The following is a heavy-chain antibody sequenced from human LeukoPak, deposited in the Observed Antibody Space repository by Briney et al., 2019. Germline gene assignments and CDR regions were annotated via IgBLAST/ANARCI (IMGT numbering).Heavy chain of an antibody. CDR3: ARNKYSSGLDH. Sequence: ASVKVSCKASGGTFSSYAISWVRQAPGQGLEWMGGIIPIFGTANYAQKFQGRVTITADETTSTAYMGLSSLRSEDTAVYYCARNKYSSGLDHWGQGTLVTVSS. CDR1: GGTFSSYA. J-gene: IGHJ4*02. D-gene: IGHD6-19*01. CDR2: IIPIFGTA. V-gene: IGHV1-69*13.